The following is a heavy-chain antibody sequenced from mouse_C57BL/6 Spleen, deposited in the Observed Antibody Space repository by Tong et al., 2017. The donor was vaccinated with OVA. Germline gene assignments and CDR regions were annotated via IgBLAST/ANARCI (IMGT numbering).Heavy chain of an antibody. Sequence: VQLQESGAELVRPGASVTLSCKASGYTFTDYEMHWVKQTPVHGLEWIGAIDPETGGTAYNQKFKGKATLTVDQSSSTAYMELRSLTSEDTAVYYCARGHYGSSYLSYAMDYWGQGTSVTVSS. V-gene: IGHV1-15*01. CDR1: GYTFTDYE. CDR2: IDPETGGT. J-gene: IGHJ4*01. D-gene: IGHD1-1*01. CDR3: ARGHYGSSYLSYAMDY.